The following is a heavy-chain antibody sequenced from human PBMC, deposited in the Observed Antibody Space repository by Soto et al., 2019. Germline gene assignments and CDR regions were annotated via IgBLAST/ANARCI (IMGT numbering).Heavy chain of an antibody. CDR1: GGSLNNYY. J-gene: IGHJ6*02. CDR2: IHPSGST. Sequence: SETLSLTCDVYGGSLNNYYWTWIRQSPGKGLEWIGEIHPSGSTDYDPSLKSRVTMSLDTSKNQFSLKLTSVTAADTAVYYCARGLDQYKLGNVWGPGTMVTVSS. CDR3: ARGLDQYKLGNV. D-gene: IGHD7-27*01. V-gene: IGHV4-34*01.